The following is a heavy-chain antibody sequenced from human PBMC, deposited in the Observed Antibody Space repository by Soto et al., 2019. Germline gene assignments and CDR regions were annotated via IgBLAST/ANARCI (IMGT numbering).Heavy chain of an antibody. CDR2: IFHSGST. Sequence: SETLSLTCTVSGGSISSSSYYWSWIRQPPGKGLEWLGYIFHSGSTLYNPSLRGRLTLSADTSRNQLSLYLTSVTAADTAVYYCVRGGIAGHWFDPWGQGILVTVS. D-gene: IGHD2-15*01. CDR3: VRGGIAGHWFDP. V-gene: IGHV4-31*03. CDR1: GGSISSSSYY. J-gene: IGHJ5*02.